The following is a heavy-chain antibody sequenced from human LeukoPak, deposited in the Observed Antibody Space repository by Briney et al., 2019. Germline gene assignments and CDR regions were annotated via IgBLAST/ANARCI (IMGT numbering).Heavy chain of an antibody. Sequence: GGSLRLSCAASGFIFSHYGMHWVRQAPGKGLEWVAVISFDGSNKYYADSVKGRFTISSDNSKNTLYLQMNSLRAEDTAVYYCARGGIAVAGTVVDYWGQGTLVTVSS. CDR1: GFIFSHYG. CDR3: ARGGIAVAGTVVDY. J-gene: IGHJ4*02. D-gene: IGHD6-19*01. V-gene: IGHV3-30*03. CDR2: ISFDGSNK.